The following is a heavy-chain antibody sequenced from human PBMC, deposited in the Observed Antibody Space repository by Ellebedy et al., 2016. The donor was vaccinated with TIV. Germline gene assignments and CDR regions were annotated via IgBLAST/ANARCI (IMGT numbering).Heavy chain of an antibody. CDR3: ARDWHSSSSTLDY. V-gene: IGHV3-30-3*01. Sequence: GESLKISCEASGFTFSSHAMTWVRQAPGKGLEWVAVISYDGSNKYYADSVKGRFTISRDNSKNTLSLQMNSLRVEDTAVYYCARDWHSSSSTLDYWGQGTLVTVSS. CDR2: ISYDGSNK. D-gene: IGHD6-6*01. J-gene: IGHJ4*02. CDR1: GFTFSSHA.